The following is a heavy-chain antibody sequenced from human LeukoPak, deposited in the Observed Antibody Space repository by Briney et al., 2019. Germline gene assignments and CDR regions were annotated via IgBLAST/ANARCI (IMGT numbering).Heavy chain of an antibody. J-gene: IGHJ4*02. CDR2: ISNRDDST. Sequence: GGSLRLSCAASGFPFSSYAMSWVRQAPGKGLEWVSTISNRDDSTYYADSVKGRFTISRDNSENTLFLRMNSLRAEDTAVYYCAKATGYLLWGQGTLVIVSS. V-gene: IGHV3-23*01. CDR1: GFPFSSYA. CDR3: AKATGYLL. D-gene: IGHD1-14*01.